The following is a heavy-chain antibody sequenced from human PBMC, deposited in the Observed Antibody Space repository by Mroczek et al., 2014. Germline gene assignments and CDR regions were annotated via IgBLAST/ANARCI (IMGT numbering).Heavy chain of an antibody. J-gene: IGHJ5*02. CDR2: IYYSGST. D-gene: IGHD6-19*01. CDR1: GGSISSSSYY. V-gene: IGHV4-39*01. Sequence: QVQLQQWGPGLVKPSETLSLTCTVSGGSISSSSYYWGWIRQPPGKGLEWIGSIYYSGSTYYNPSLKSRVTISVDTSKNQFSLKLSSVTAADTAVYYCASSLIAVAGISWGQGTLVTVSS. CDR3: ASSLIAVAGIS.